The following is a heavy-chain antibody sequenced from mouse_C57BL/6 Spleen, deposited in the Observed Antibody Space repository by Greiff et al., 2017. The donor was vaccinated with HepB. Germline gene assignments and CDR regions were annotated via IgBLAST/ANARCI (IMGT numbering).Heavy chain of an antibody. V-gene: IGHV1-80*01. J-gene: IGHJ3*01. CDR1: GYAFSSYW. CDR2: IYPGDGDT. D-gene: IGHD1-1*01. CDR3: AREIHYGSSLFAY. Sequence: VQLQQSGAELVKPGASVKISCKASGYAFSSYWMNWVKQRPGKGLEWIGQIYPGDGDTNYNGKFKGKATLTADKSSSTAYMQLSSLTSEDSAVYFCAREIHYGSSLFAYWGQGTLVTVSA.